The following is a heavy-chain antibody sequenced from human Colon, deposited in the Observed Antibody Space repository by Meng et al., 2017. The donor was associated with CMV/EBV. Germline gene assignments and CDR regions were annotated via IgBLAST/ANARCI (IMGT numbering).Heavy chain of an antibody. Sequence: GGSLRLSCAASGYTVSYNHVAWVRQAPGKGLEWVSSITWNSGRTGYVDSVEGRFTISRDNAKNSLYLQMNGLRAEDTALYYCAKDISPVGGSTGYHGMDVWGQGTTVTVSS. J-gene: IGHJ6*02. CDR1: GYTVSYNH. CDR2: ITWNSGRT. D-gene: IGHD1-7*01. V-gene: IGHV3-9*01. CDR3: AKDISPVGGSTGYHGMDV.